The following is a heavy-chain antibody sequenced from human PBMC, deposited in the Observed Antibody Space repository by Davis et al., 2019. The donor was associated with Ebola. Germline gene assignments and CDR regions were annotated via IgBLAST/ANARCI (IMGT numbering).Heavy chain of an antibody. CDR1: GFTFSTYS. D-gene: IGHD3-9*01. V-gene: IGHV3-21*04. CDR3: ARVNAVTGYSRFDP. Sequence: GGSLRLSCAASGFTFSTYSMSWVRQAPGKGLEWVSSISSDSDYIYYADSAKGRFTISRDNAKNSLYLRLNSLRAEDTALYHCARVNAVTGYSRFDPWGQGTLVTVSS. CDR2: ISSDSDYI. J-gene: IGHJ5*02.